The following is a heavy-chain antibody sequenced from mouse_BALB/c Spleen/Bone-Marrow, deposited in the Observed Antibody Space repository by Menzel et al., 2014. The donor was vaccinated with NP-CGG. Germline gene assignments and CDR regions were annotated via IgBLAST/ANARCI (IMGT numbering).Heavy chain of an antibody. Sequence: VQLQQSGAELMKPGASVKISYKATGYTFSSYWIEWVKQRPGHGLEWIGEILPGSGSSNYNEKFKGKATITADTFSNTAYMQLSSLTSEDSAVYYCTRWGWSFDYWGQGTTLTVSS. CDR1: GYTFSSYW. V-gene: IGHV1-9*01. J-gene: IGHJ2*01. CDR3: TRWGWSFDY. D-gene: IGHD2-3*01. CDR2: ILPGSGSS.